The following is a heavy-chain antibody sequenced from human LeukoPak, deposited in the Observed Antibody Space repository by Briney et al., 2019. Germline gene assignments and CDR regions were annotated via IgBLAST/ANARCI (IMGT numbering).Heavy chain of an antibody. Sequence: GGSLRLSCAASGFTLSSYAMSWVRQAPGKGLKWVSAISGSGGSTYYADSVKGRFTISRDNAKNSLYLQMNSLRAEDTALYHCARVVVVTYGMDVWGQGTTVTVSS. CDR1: GFTLSSYA. D-gene: IGHD2-2*01. J-gene: IGHJ6*02. V-gene: IGHV3-23*01. CDR3: ARVVVVTYGMDV. CDR2: ISGSGGST.